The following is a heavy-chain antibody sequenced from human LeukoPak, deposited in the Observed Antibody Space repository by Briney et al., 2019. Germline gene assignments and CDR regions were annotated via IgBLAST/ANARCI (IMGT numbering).Heavy chain of an antibody. CDR1: GFTFSSYG. CDR2: ISYDGSNK. J-gene: IGHJ6*02. D-gene: IGHD1-26*01. V-gene: IGHV3-30*18. Sequence: GGSLRLSCAASGFTFSSYGMTWARKAPGRGRKGGAVISYDGSNKYYADSVKGRFTISRDNSKNTLYLQMNSLRAEDTAVYYCAKDHSGSSYGMDVWGQGTTVTVSS. CDR3: AKDHSGSSYGMDV.